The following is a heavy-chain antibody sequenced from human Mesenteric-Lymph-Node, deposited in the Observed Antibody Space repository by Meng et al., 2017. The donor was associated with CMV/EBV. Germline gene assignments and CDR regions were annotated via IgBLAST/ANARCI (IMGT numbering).Heavy chain of an antibody. J-gene: IGHJ3*02. CDR2: ISSSSSYI. D-gene: IGHD3-22*01. V-gene: IGHV3-21*04. CDR1: GFTFSSYS. CDR3: AKDLITMIVVVKVPSAFDI. Sequence: GGSLRLSCAASGFTFSSYSMNWVRQAPGKGLEWVSSISSSSSYIYYADSVKGRFTISRDNSKNTLYLQMNSLRAEDTAVYYCAKDLITMIVVVKVPSAFDIWGQGTRVTVSS.